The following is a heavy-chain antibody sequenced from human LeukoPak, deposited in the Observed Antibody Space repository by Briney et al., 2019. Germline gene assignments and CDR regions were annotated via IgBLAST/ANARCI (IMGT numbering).Heavy chain of an antibody. D-gene: IGHD1-26*01. CDR2: IRSKAYGGTT. V-gene: IGHV3-49*03. CDR3: TSLGRVIVGAKLRDY. J-gene: IGHJ4*02. Sequence: GGSLRLSCTASGFTFGDYAMSWFRQAPGKGLEWVGFIRSKAYGGTTEYAASVKGRFTISRDDSKSIAYLQMNSLKTEDTAVYYCTSLGRVIVGAKLRDYWGQGTLVTVSS. CDR1: GFTFGDYA.